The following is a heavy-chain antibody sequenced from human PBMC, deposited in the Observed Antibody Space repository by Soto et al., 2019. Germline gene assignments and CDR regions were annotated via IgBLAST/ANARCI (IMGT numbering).Heavy chain of an antibody. Sequence: SQTLSLTCVISGDSVSSNSAAWNWIRQSPSRGLEWLGRTYYRSKWYNDYAVSVKSRITINPDTSKNQFSLQLNSVTPEDTAVYYCAKSRYYYDSSGYPGLVYFDYWGQGTLVTVSS. D-gene: IGHD3-22*01. CDR2: TYYRSKWYN. V-gene: IGHV6-1*01. CDR1: GDSVSSNSAA. J-gene: IGHJ4*02. CDR3: AKSRYYYDSSGYPGLVYFDY.